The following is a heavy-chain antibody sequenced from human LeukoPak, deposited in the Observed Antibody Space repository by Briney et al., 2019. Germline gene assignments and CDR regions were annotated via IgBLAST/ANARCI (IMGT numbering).Heavy chain of an antibody. D-gene: IGHD3-9*01. J-gene: IGHJ6*03. CDR3: ARGPLYDILTGYPYYYYYYYMDV. CDR2: IYYSGST. V-gene: IGHV4-59*01. CDR1: GGSISSYY. Sequence: PSETLSLTCTVSGGSISSYYWSWIRQPPGKGLEWIGYIYYSGSTNYNPSLKSRVTISVDTSKNQFSLKLSSVTAADTAVYYCARGPLYDILTGYPYYYYYYYMDVWGKGTTVTVSS.